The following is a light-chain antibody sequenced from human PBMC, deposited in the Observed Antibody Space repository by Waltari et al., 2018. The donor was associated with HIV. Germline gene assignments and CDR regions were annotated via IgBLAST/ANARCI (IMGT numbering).Light chain of an antibody. CDR1: SSDVGAHNY. CDR2: EVN. J-gene: IGLJ2*01. Sequence: QSALTQPASVSGSPGQSLTIPCTGTSSDVGAHNYVSWYQQHPGKAPKLMIYEVNNRPSGVSYRFSGSKSGNTASLTISGLLAEDEAAYYCSSYTTTYIVVFGGGTKLTVL. V-gene: IGLV2-14*01. CDR3: SSYTTTYIVV.